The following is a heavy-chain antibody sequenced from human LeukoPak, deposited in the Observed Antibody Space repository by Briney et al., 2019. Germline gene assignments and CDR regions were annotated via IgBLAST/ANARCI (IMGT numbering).Heavy chain of an antibody. J-gene: IGHJ5*02. D-gene: IGHD3-16*02. CDR3: ARGNKRYDYVWGSYRYRGFWFDP. Sequence: ASVKVSCKASGYTFTSYDINWVRQATGQGLEWMGWMNPNSGNTGYAQKFQGRVTMTRNTSISTAYMELSSLRSEDTAVYYCARGNKRYDYVWGSYRYRGFWFDPWGQGTLVTVSS. CDR2: MNPNSGNT. V-gene: IGHV1-8*01. CDR1: GYTFTSYD.